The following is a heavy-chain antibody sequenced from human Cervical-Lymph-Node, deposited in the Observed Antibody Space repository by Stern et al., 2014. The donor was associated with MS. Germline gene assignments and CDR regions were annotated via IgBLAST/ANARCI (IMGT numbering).Heavy chain of an antibody. CDR1: GGSISSPKW. J-gene: IGHJ4*02. CDR2: IYQSGIT. V-gene: IGHV4-4*02. D-gene: IGHD1-26*01. Sequence: QVQLVESGPGLVKPSGTLSLTCAVSGGSISSPKWWNWVRQPPGKGLEWIGEIYQSGITNYNPSLKSRVTISVDKAKTQFSLNLRSVTAADTAVYYCANNPKIGEPGKDVDNWGQGTLVTVSS. CDR3: ANNPKIGEPGKDVDN.